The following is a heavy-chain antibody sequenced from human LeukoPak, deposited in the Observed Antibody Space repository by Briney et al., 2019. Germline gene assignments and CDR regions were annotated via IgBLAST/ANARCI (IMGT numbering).Heavy chain of an antibody. V-gene: IGHV3-53*01. D-gene: IGHD6-6*01. Sequence: GGPLRLSCVVSGFTVSTNYMSCVRQAPGKGLEWVSLIYSGGSTYYADSVKGRFTISRDNAKNSLYLQMNSLRAEDTAVYYCARSLSSSNYYYMDVWGKGTTVTVSS. CDR2: IYSGGST. CDR3: ARSLSSSNYYYMDV. CDR1: GFTVSTNY. J-gene: IGHJ6*03.